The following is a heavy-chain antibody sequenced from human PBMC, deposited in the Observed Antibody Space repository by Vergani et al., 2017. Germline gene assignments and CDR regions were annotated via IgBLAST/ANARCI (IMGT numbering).Heavy chain of an antibody. Sequence: QVQLQQWGAGVVKPSGTLALTCAVFGESFSSFYWSWIRQPPGKGLGWIGEINNDGHTNYNPSLESRVTVSIDTAKNQFSLNLMSVTAADTAMYYCAVRPRVNLVGGEIVTKRTFDYWSQGSLVTVSS. J-gene: IGHJ4*02. CDR3: AVRPRVNLVGGEIVTKRTFDY. D-gene: IGHD3-10*01. V-gene: IGHV4-34*02. CDR2: INNDGHT. CDR1: GESFSSFY.